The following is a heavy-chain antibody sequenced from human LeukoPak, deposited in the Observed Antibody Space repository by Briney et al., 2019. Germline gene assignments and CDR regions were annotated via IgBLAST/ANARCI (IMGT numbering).Heavy chain of an antibody. CDR2: MSYDGSNK. D-gene: IGHD3-16*02. CDR3: ASGIPFGGVVVPGYYYNGMDV. V-gene: IGHV3-30*04. Sequence: GGSLRLSCAASGFTFNTYAMFWVRQAPGKGLEWVAVMSYDGSNKYYADSVKGRFTISRDNSKNTLYLQMSSLRAEDTAVYYCASGIPFGGVVVPGYYYNGMDVWGQGTTVTVSS. J-gene: IGHJ6*02. CDR1: GFTFNTYA.